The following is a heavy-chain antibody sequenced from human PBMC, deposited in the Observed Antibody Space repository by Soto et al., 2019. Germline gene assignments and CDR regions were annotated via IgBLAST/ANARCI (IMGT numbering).Heavy chain of an antibody. CDR1: GFTFSSYG. J-gene: IGHJ4*02. CDR3: AKEGPITNWYFDY. CDR2: ISYDGKVA. D-gene: IGHD1-1*01. Sequence: QVQLVEYGGGVVQPGRSLRRSCAASGFTFSSYGMHWVRQAPGKGLEWVTVISYDGKVAYYADSVKGRFTISRDNSKNTLYLQMNSLRTEDTAMYYCAKEGPITNWYFDYWVQGTLVTVSS. V-gene: IGHV3-30*18.